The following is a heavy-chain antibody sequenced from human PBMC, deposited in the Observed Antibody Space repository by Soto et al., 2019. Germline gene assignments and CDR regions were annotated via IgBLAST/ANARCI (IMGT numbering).Heavy chain of an antibody. V-gene: IGHV3-23*01. D-gene: IGHD3-9*01. Sequence: PGGSLRLSXAASGFTFSSYAMSWVRQAPGKGLEWVSAISGSGGSTYYAESVKGRFTISRDNSKNTLYLQMNSLRADDTAVYYCAKDGRYYDWFDPWGQRTLVTVSS. CDR3: AKDGRYYDWFDP. CDR2: ISGSGGST. CDR1: GFTFSSYA. J-gene: IGHJ5*02.